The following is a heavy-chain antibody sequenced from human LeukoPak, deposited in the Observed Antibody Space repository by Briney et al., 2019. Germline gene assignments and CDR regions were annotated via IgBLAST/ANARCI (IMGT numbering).Heavy chain of an antibody. D-gene: IGHD3-10*01. CDR1: GFTFSSNW. V-gene: IGHV3-74*01. CDR3: AKKGYAGSGTYSYYFDY. CDR2: INGDGSST. J-gene: IGHJ4*02. Sequence: GGSLRLSCAASGFTFSSNWMHWVRQAPGKGLVWVSQINGDGSSTNYADSVKGRFTISRDNSENTLYLQMNSLRAEDTAVYYCAKKGYAGSGTYSYYFDYWGQGTLVTVSS.